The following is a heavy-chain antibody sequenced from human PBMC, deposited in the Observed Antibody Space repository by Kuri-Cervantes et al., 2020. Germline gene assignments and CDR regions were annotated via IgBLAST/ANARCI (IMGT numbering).Heavy chain of an antibody. J-gene: IGHJ4*02. CDR1: GFTFSTYA. CDR2: ISGSGGSS. V-gene: IGHV3-23*01. Sequence: GGSLRLSCAASGFTFSTYAMNWVRQAPGKGLEWVSAISGSGGSSYYADSVKGRFTISRDNSKNTLYLQMNSLRAEDTAVYYCAKDPQNYFDSTSYFYYWGQGTLVTVSS. D-gene: IGHD3-22*01. CDR3: AKDPQNYFDSTSYFYY.